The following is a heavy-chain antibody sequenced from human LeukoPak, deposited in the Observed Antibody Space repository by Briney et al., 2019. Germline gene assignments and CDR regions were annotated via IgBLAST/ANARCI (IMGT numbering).Heavy chain of an antibody. V-gene: IGHV3-30*02. D-gene: IGHD1-14*01. J-gene: IGHJ4*02. CDR1: GFTFSTDG. Sequence: GGSLGLSCAAYGFTFSTDGIHWVRQAPGKGLEWVAIIHSDGSKKYNADSVKGRFTISRDNSKNTLYLEINSLRTEDTAVYYCAKGISADSYYLDYWGQGTLVTVSS. CDR2: IHSDGSKK. CDR3: AKGISADSYYLDY.